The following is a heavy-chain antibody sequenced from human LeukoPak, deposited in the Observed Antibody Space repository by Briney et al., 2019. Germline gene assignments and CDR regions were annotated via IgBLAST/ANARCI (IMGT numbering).Heavy chain of an antibody. J-gene: IGHJ6*03. V-gene: IGHV1-69*01. CDR1: GGTFSSYA. CDR2: IIPIFGTA. D-gene: IGHD2-2*01. CDR3: ARLVVPAPYYYYYYMDV. Sequence: APVKVSCKASGGTFSSYAISWVRQAPGQGLEWMGGIIPIFGTANYAQKFQGRVTITADESTSTAYMELSSLRSEDTAVYYCARLVVPAPYYYYYYMDVWGKGTTVTVSS.